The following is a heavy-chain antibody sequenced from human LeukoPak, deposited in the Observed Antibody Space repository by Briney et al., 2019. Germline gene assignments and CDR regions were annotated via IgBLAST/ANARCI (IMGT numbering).Heavy chain of an antibody. V-gene: IGHV4-4*07. J-gene: IGHJ6*03. CDR1: GDSISSYY. CDR3: ARVPRSYYYYYYMDV. CDR2: IHPSGST. Sequence: PSETLSLTCTVSGDSISSYYWSWVRQPAGKGLEWIGRIHPSGSTNYNPSLKSRVTLSADTSKNQFSLKLSSVTAADTAVYYCARVPRSYYYYYYMDVWGRGTLVTVSS.